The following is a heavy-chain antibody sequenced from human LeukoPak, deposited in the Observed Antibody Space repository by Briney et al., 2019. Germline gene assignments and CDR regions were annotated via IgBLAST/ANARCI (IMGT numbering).Heavy chain of an antibody. V-gene: IGHV1-24*01. J-gene: IGHJ4*02. CDR2: FDPEDGET. CDR3: ATIRWYSSSWPHYPLDY. Sequence: ASVKVSCKVSGYTLTELSMHWVRQAPGKGLEWMGGFDPEDGETIYAQKFQGRVTMTEDTSTDTAYMELSSLRSEDTAVYYCATIRWYSSSWPHYPLDYWGQGTLVTVS. D-gene: IGHD6-13*01. CDR1: GYTLTELS.